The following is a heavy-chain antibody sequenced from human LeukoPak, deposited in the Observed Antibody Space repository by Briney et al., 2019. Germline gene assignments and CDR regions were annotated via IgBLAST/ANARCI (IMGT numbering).Heavy chain of an antibody. J-gene: IGHJ6*03. D-gene: IGHD6-13*01. Sequence: GGSLRLSCAASGFTFSSYWMHWVRQAPGKGLVWVSRINTDGGSTSYADSVKGRFTISRDNAKNTLYLQMNSLRAEDTAVYYCARDLGDSSSWYYYYYYYMDVWGKGTTVTVSS. CDR3: ARDLGDSSSWYYYYYYYMDV. V-gene: IGHV3-74*01. CDR2: INTDGGST. CDR1: GFTFSSYW.